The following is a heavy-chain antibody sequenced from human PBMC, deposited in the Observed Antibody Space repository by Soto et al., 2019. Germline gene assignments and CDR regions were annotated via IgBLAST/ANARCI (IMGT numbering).Heavy chain of an antibody. CDR3: AKDVGKMATARI. CDR1: VFTFDDYA. V-gene: IGHV3-9*01. D-gene: IGHD5-12*01. Sequence: SLRLSCASSVFTFDDYAMHWVRQSPGKCLEWVSGISWNSGSIGYADSVKGRFTISRDNAKNSLYLQMNSLRAEDTALYYCAKDVGKMATARILGQGTMVSVSS. J-gene: IGHJ3*02. CDR2: ISWNSGSI.